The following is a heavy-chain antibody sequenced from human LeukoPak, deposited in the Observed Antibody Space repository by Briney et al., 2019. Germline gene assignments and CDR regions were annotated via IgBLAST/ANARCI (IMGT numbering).Heavy chain of an antibody. CDR1: GGSFSGYY. D-gene: IGHD2-8*01. CDR2: IIHSGST. J-gene: IGHJ4*02. CDR3: ARGILVTVYAAFDY. V-gene: IGHV4-34*01. Sequence: SETLSLTCGVYGGSFSGYYWTWIRQFPGMGLEWIAEIIHSGSTNYNPSLTGRVTLSVDTSKNQFSLQLSSVTAANTAVYYCARGILVTVYAAFDYWGQGSLVTVSS.